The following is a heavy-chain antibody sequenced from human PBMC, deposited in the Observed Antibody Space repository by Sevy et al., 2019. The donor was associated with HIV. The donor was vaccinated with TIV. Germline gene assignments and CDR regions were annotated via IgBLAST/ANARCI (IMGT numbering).Heavy chain of an antibody. CDR3: ARRTYYYDSSGYSRGHYFDY. J-gene: IGHJ4*02. V-gene: IGHV1-18*01. CDR1: GYTFTSYG. CDR2: ISAYNGNT. Sequence: ASVKVSCKASGYTFTSYGISWVRQAPGQGLEWMGWISAYNGNTNYAQKLQGRVTMTTDTSTSTAYMELRSLRSDDRAVYYCARRTYYYDSSGYSRGHYFDYWGQGTLVTVSS. D-gene: IGHD3-22*01.